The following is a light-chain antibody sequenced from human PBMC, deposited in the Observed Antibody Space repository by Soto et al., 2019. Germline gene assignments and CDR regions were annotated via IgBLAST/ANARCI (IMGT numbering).Light chain of an antibody. CDR1: QSVSSN. CDR3: QQYKNWPYT. J-gene: IGKJ2*01. CDR2: GAS. V-gene: IGKV3-15*01. Sequence: EIVMTQSPATLSVSPGERATLSCRASQSVSSNLAWYQQKPGQAPRLLIYGASSRATDIPARFSGSGSGTEVTLAISSLQSEDFAVYYCQQYKNWPYTFGQGTELQIK.